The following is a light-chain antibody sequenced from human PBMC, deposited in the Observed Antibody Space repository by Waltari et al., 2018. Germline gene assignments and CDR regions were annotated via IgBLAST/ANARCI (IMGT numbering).Light chain of an antibody. CDR2: NNN. CDR1: TSNIGSNG. J-gene: IGLJ3*02. Sequence: QSVLTQPASASGTPGQRVTIPCSGSTSNIGSNGVNWYQQVPGTAPKLLIHNNNRRPSGVPDRFSGSKSGTSASLAISGLQSEDEADYYCATWDDNLKGLFGGGTRLTVL. V-gene: IGLV1-44*01. CDR3: ATWDDNLKGL.